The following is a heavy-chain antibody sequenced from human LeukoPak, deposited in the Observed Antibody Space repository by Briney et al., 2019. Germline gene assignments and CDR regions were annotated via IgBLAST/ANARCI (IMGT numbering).Heavy chain of an antibody. CDR1: GYSISSAYY. CDR2: ISHSEST. V-gene: IGHV4-38-2*01. D-gene: IGHD1-26*01. J-gene: IGHJ4*02. CDR3: ARSDGGSYSH. Sequence: SETLSLTCAVSGYSISSAYYWGWIRQPPGKGLEWIASISHSESTYYNPSLKSRVTISVDTSKNQFSLKLRSVTAADTAVYYCARSDGGSYSHWGQGTLVTVSS.